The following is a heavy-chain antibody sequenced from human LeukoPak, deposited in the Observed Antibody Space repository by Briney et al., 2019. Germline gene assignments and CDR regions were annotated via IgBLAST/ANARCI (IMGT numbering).Heavy chain of an antibody. J-gene: IGHJ4*02. Sequence: GGSLRLSCAASGFTFSSYGMHWVRQAPGKGLEWVAVISYDGSNKYYADSVKGRFTISRDNSKNTLYLQMNSLRAEDTAVYYCAKDPIVVVVELDYWGQGTLVTVSS. D-gene: IGHD2-15*01. CDR3: AKDPIVVVVELDY. CDR2: ISYDGSNK. V-gene: IGHV3-30*18. CDR1: GFTFSSYG.